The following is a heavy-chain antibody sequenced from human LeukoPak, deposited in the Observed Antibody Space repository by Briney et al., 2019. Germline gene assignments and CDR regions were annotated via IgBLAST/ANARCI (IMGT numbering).Heavy chain of an antibody. V-gene: IGHV4-39*01. J-gene: IGHJ4*02. D-gene: IGHD6-19*01. Sequence: PSETLSLTCTVSGGSISSSSYYWGWIRQPPGKGLEWIGSIYYSGSTYYNPSLKSRVTISVDTSKNQFSLKLSSVTAADTAVYYCATSIAVAGTGDYWGQGTLVTVSS. CDR3: ATSIAVAGTGDY. CDR1: GGSISSSSYY. CDR2: IYYSGST.